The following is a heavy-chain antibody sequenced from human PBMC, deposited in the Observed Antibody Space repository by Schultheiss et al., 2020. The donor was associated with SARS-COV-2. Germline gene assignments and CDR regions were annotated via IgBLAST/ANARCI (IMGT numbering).Heavy chain of an antibody. V-gene: IGHV4-4*02. CDR3: ARDRVYSRWNAFDI. D-gene: IGHD6-13*01. J-gene: IGHJ3*02. CDR1: GGSISSSNW. Sequence: SETLSLTCAVSGGSISSSNWWSWVRQPPGKGLEWIGYIYYSGSTYYNPSLKSRVTISVDTSKNQFSLKLSSVTAADTAVYYCARDRVYSRWNAFDIWGQGTMVTVSS. CDR2: IYYSGST.